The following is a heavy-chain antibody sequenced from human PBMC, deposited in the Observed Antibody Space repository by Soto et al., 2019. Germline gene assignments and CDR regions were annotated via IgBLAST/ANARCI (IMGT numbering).Heavy chain of an antibody. CDR1: GFTLNSYA. D-gene: IGHD2-2*01. CDR2: ISSDGSRK. J-gene: IGHJ6*02. CDR3: AKGQHCCSTSFYFYYYCVDV. V-gene: IGHV3-30*18. Sequence: GGSLRLSCAASGFTLNSYAMHWVRQAPGKGLEWVAVISSDGSRKYYADSVKGRLTISRDNTKNTLYLQLNSLRAEDAAIYYCAKGQHCCSTSFYFYYYCVDVWGQGTTVTVSS.